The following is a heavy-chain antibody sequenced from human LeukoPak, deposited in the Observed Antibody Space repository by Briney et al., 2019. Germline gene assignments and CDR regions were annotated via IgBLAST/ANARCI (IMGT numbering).Heavy chain of an antibody. Sequence: GGSLRLSCAASGFTFSSYAMSWVRQAPGKGLEWVSVISSSGGSTYYADSVKGRFTISRDNSKNTLYLQMNSLRAEDTAVYYCARDWGVYGSGSYSYSFDYWGQGTLVTVSS. CDR2: ISSSGGST. D-gene: IGHD3-10*01. J-gene: IGHJ4*02. V-gene: IGHV3-23*01. CDR3: ARDWGVYGSGSYSYSFDY. CDR1: GFTFSSYA.